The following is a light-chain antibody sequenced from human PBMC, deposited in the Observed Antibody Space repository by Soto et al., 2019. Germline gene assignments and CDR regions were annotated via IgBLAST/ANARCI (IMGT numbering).Light chain of an antibody. V-gene: IGKV3-20*01. CDR2: RIS. CDR1: QSVSSN. Sequence: EIVMTQSPATLSVSPGERATLSCRASQSVSSNLAWYQQKPGQAPRLLIYRISSRATGIPDRFGGSGSGTDFTLTISRLEPEDFAVYYCQQYGTSRTFGQGTKVDIK. CDR3: QQYGTSRT. J-gene: IGKJ1*01.